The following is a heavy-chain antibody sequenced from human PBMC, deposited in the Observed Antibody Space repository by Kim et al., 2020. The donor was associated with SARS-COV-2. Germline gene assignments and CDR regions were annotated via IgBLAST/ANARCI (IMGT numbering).Heavy chain of an antibody. V-gene: IGHV4-31*03. CDR1: GGSISSGGYY. Sequence: SETLSLTCTVSGGSISSGGYYWSWIRQHPGKGLEWIGYIYYSGSTYYNPSLKSRVTISVDTSKNQFSLKLSSVTAADTAVYYCARGQGLITMIVVVVGAFNSWGQGPLPPFS. D-gene: IGHD3-22*01. CDR3: ARGQGLITMIVVVVGAFNS. CDR2: IYYSGST. J-gene: IGHJ4*02.